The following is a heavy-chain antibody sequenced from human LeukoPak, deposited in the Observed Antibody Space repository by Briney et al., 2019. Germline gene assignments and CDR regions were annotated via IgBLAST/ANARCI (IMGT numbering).Heavy chain of an antibody. J-gene: IGHJ4*02. CDR3: TTDFYDSSGYQTSAAV. V-gene: IGHV3-23*01. Sequence: GGSLRLSCAASGFTFSIYGMSWVRQAPGRGLEWVSAMSGSGGSTYYADSVKGRFTISRDNSKNTLYLQMNSLKTEDTAVYYCTTDFYDSSGYQTSAAVWGQGTLVTVSS. CDR1: GFTFSIYG. CDR2: MSGSGGST. D-gene: IGHD3-22*01.